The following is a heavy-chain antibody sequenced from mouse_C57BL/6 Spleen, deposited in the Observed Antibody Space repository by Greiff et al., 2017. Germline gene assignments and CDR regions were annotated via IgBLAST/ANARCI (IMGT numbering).Heavy chain of an antibody. D-gene: IGHD1-1*01. V-gene: IGHV1-53*01. CDR2: INPSNGGT. J-gene: IGHJ4*01. CDR3: ARLYYYGSTHYYAMDY. Sequence: QVQLQQPGTELVKPGASVKLSCKASGYTFTSYWMHWVKQRPGQGLEWIGNINPSNGGTNYNEKFKSKATLTVDKSSSTAYMQLSSLTSEDSAVYYCARLYYYGSTHYYAMDYWGQGTSDTVSS. CDR1: GYTFTSYW.